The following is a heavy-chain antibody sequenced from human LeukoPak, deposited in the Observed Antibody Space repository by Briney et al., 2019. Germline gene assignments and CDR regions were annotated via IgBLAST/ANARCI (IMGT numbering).Heavy chain of an antibody. CDR1: GFTFSDSW. CDR2: TSKDGTDT. V-gene: IGHV3-74*01. J-gene: IGHJ4*02. CDR3: ARGGYSGSYYRFS. D-gene: IGHD6-25*01. Sequence: PGGSLRLSCAASGFTFSDSWMHWVRQAPGKGPEWLSRTSKDGTDTVYADSVKGRLTASRDNAKNTVYLELTNLRPDDTALYYCARGGYSGSYYRFSWGRGTLVTVAS.